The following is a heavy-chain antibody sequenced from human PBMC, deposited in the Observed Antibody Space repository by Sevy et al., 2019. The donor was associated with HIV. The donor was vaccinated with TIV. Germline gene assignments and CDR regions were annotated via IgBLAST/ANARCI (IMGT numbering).Heavy chain of an antibody. CDR3: ARDSVAAAAGTGRGRD. V-gene: IGHV1-18*04. Sequence: ASVKVSCKASGYTFTSYGISWVRQAPGQGLEWMGWISAYNGNTNYAQKLQGRVTMTTDTSTSTAYMEPRSLRSDDTAVYYCARDSVAAAAGTGRGRDWGQGTLVTVSS. CDR1: GYTFTSYG. D-gene: IGHD6-13*01. J-gene: IGHJ4*02. CDR2: ISAYNGNT.